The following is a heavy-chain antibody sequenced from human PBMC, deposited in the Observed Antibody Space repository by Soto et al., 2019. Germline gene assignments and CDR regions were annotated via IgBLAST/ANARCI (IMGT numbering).Heavy chain of an antibody. J-gene: IGHJ4*02. D-gene: IGHD4-17*01. CDR2: ISYDGSNK. CDR3: AREGTVRADY. V-gene: IGHV3-30-3*01. Sequence: GGSLRLSCAASGFTFSSYAMHWVRQAPGKGLEWVAVISYDGSNKYYADSVKGRFTISRDNSKNTLYLQMNSLRAEDTAVYYCAREGTVRADYWGQGTLVTVSS. CDR1: GFTFSSYA.